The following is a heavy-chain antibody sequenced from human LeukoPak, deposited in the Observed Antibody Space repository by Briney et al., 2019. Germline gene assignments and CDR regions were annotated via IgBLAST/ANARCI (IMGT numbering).Heavy chain of an antibody. D-gene: IGHD3-22*01. CDR2: IYTSGST. CDR1: GGSISSYY. J-gene: IGHJ5*02. V-gene: IGHV4-4*07. CDR3: AREGSNYYYDSSGYLNWFDP. Sequence: SETLSLTCTVSGGSISSYYWSWLRQPAGRGLEWIGRIYTSGSTNYNPSLKSRVTMSVDKSKNQFSLKLSSVTAADTAVYYCAREGSNYYYDSSGYLNWFDPWGQGTLVTVSS.